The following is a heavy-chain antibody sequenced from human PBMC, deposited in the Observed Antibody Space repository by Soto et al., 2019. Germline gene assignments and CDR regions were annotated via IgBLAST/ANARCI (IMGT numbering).Heavy chain of an antibody. J-gene: IGHJ6*02. Sequence: ASVKVSCKASGYTFTGYYMHWVRQAPGQGLEWMGWINPNSGGTNYAQKFQGRVTMTRDTSISTAYMELSRLGSDDTAVYYCARQKYPAATDYYYYYGMDVWGQGTTVTVSS. CDR2: INPNSGGT. CDR1: GYTFTGYY. D-gene: IGHD2-2*01. V-gene: IGHV1-2*02. CDR3: ARQKYPAATDYYYYYGMDV.